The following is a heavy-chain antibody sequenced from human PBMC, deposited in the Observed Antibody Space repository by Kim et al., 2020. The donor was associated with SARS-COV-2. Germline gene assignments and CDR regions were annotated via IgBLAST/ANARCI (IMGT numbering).Heavy chain of an antibody. V-gene: IGHV3-7*01. CDR2: IKADGSEE. D-gene: IGHD6-19*01. J-gene: IGHJ4*02. CDR3: VRLRGLSAWHTFDY. CDR1: GFTFSSYW. Sequence: GGSLRLSCIASGFTFSSYWMTWVRQAPGRGLEWVANIKADGSEEYYVDSMKGRFTISRDNAKNSLYLQMNGLRAEDTAVYYCVRLRGLSAWHTFDYWGQGTLVSVSS.